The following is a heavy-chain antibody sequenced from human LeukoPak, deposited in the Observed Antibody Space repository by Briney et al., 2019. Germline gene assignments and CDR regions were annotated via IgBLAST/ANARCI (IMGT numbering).Heavy chain of an antibody. CDR3: ARGSSGYPYYLDY. J-gene: IGHJ4*02. D-gene: IGHD6-25*01. V-gene: IGHV1-3*01. Sequence: GASVKVSCKASGYTFTGYAMHWVRQAPGQRLEWMGWINPDNGDTKYSQKFQGRVTVTSDTSASTAYMELSSLRSEDTAVYYCARGSSGYPYYLDYWGQGTLVTVSS. CDR2: INPDNGDT. CDR1: GYTFTGYA.